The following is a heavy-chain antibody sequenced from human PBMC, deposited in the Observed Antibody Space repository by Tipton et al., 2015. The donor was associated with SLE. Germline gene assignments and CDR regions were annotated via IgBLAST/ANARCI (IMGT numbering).Heavy chain of an antibody. V-gene: IGHV3-33*01. D-gene: IGHD6-19*01. CDR1: GFTFRSYD. CDR2: IWYDGTNK. CDR3: ASRSAVYWYFDL. J-gene: IGHJ2*01. Sequence: SLRLSCAASGFTFRSYDMHWVRQAPGKGLEWMAVIWYDGTNKYYADSVKGRFTISRDNSKNTLYLQMNSLRAEDTAVYYCASRSAVYWYFDLWGRGTLVTFSS.